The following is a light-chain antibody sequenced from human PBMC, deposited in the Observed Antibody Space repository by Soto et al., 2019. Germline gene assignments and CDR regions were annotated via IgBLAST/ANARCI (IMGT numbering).Light chain of an antibody. V-gene: IGKV3-20*01. J-gene: IGKJ5*01. Sequence: IVLTQSPGTLSLYPGERATLSCRASQSVSSSYLAWYQQKPGRAPRILIYCAASRGAGSTAGLSGSGSGTEFCLTISRRVPEDFVAYYCHQYGTFSITFGQGTRLEI. CDR2: CAA. CDR3: HQYGTFSIT. CDR1: QSVSSSY.